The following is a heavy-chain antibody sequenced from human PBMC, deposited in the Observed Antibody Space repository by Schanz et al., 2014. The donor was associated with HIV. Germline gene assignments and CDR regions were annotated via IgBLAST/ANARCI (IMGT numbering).Heavy chain of an antibody. Sequence: EQLVESGGGVDQPGRSLRLSCVASGFNFNSYGMHWVRQAPGKGLEWVSSISESGGRTYYADSVNGRFTISRDNSKNTLYLQMTTLRIDDTAVYYCAKPEYDSRGSSQSHFDYWGQGTLVTVSS. V-gene: IGHV3-23*04. CDR1: GFNFNSYG. CDR3: AKPEYDSRGSSQSHFDY. D-gene: IGHD3-22*01. CDR2: ISESGGRT. J-gene: IGHJ4*02.